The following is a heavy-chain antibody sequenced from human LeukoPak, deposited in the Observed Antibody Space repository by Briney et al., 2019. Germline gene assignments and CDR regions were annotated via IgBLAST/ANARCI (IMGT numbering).Heavy chain of an antibody. Sequence: VSVKVSCKASGYTFTGYYMHWVRQAPGQGLEWMGWINPNSGGTNYAQKFQGRVTMTRDTSISTVYMELSRLRSDDTAVYYCARSLGDYDFWSGYSGWFDPWGQGTLVTVSS. CDR1: GYTFTGYY. CDR3: ARSLGDYDFWSGYSGWFDP. V-gene: IGHV1-2*02. CDR2: INPNSGGT. D-gene: IGHD3-3*01. J-gene: IGHJ5*02.